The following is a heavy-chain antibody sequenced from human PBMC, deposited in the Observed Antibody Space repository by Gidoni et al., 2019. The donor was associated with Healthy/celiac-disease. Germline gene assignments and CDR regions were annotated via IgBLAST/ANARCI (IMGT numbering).Heavy chain of an antibody. D-gene: IGHD3-16*01. V-gene: IGHV4-30-4*01. Sequence: QVQLQESGPGLVKPSQTLSLTCTVSGGPLSSGDYYWSWIRQPPGQGLEWIGYIYYRGSTYYNPSLKSRVTISVDTSKNQFSLKLSSVTAADTAVYYCARDLRFRGLNWFDPWGQGTLVTVSS. CDR1: GGPLSSGDYY. J-gene: IGHJ5*02. CDR3: ARDLRFRGLNWFDP. CDR2: IYYRGST.